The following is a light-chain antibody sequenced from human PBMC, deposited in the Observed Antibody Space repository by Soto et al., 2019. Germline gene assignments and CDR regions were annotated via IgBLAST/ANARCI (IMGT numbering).Light chain of an antibody. CDR2: AAS. CDR1: QSISSY. V-gene: IGKV1-39*01. J-gene: IGKJ1*01. Sequence: DIQMTQSPSSLSASVGGRVTITCRASQSISSYLNGYQQKPGKAPKLLIYAASSLQSGVPSRFSGSGSGTDFTLTISSLQPEDVATYYCQQSYSTPWTLGQGTKVDIK. CDR3: QQSYSTPWT.